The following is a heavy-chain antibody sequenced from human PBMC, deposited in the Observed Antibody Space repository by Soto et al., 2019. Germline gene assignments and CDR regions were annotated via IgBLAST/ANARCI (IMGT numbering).Heavy chain of an antibody. V-gene: IGHV3-23*01. J-gene: IGHJ4*02. CDR3: AKDSPNYYDSSGHSNY. D-gene: IGHD3-22*01. CDR2: ISGSGGST. CDR1: GFTFSSYA. Sequence: LRLSCAASGFTFSSYAMSWVRQAPGKGLEWVSAISGSGGSTYYADSVKGRFTISRDNSKNTLYLQMNSLRAEDTAVYYCAKDSPNYYDSSGHSNYWGQGTLVTVSS.